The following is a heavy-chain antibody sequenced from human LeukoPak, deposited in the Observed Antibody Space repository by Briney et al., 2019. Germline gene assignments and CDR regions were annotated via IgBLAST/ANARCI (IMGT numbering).Heavy chain of an antibody. Sequence: GGSLRLSCAASGFTFSSYAMSWVRQAPGKGLEWVSAISGSGGSTYYADSVKGRFTISRDNSKNTLYLQMNSLRAEDTAVYYCAKDQRWLQSTESPFDYWGQGTLVTVSS. CDR1: GFTFSSYA. J-gene: IGHJ4*02. CDR2: ISGSGGST. D-gene: IGHD5-24*01. V-gene: IGHV3-23*01. CDR3: AKDQRWLQSTESPFDY.